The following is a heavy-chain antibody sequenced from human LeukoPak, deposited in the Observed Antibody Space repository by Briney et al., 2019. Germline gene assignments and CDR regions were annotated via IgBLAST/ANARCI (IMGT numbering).Heavy chain of an antibody. CDR1: GFTFNDFA. CDR2: IEKNAGGA. J-gene: IGHJ4*02. V-gene: IGHV3-23*01. D-gene: IGHD1-26*01. Sequence: GGSLRLSCAASGFTFNDFAMSWVRLAPGKGLEWVSSIEKNAGGAYYADSVKGRFTVSRDNSKNTLYLQMSSLRVEDTALYYCAKQEGALIENWCFDHWGLGTLVTVSS. CDR3: AKQEGALIENWCFDH.